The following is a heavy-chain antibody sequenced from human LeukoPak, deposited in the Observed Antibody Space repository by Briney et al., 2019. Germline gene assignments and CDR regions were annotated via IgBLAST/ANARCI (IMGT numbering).Heavy chain of an antibody. V-gene: IGHV3-21*01. Sequence: PGGSLRLSCEVSGFTLSSYSMTWVRQAPGKGLEWVSSFRSSGRDIIYGDSVRGRFTIARDDAKNSLYLQMNSLRAEDTAVYYCARGPGIAVASLQHWGQGTLVTVSS. CDR3: ARGPGIAVASLQH. D-gene: IGHD6-19*01. J-gene: IGHJ1*01. CDR1: GFTLSSYS. CDR2: FRSSGRDI.